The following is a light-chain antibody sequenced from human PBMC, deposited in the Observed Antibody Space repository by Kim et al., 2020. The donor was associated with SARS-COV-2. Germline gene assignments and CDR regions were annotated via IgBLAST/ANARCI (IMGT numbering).Light chain of an antibody. CDR2: KAS. J-gene: IGKJ2*01. Sequence: DIQMTQSPSTLSASVGDRVTITCRASQSISSWLARYQQKPGKAPKLLIYKASSLESGVPSRFSGSGSGTEFTLTISSLQPDDFATYYCQQYNSYSRPMYTFGQGTKLEI. CDR3: QQYNSYSRPMYT. V-gene: IGKV1-5*03. CDR1: QSISSW.